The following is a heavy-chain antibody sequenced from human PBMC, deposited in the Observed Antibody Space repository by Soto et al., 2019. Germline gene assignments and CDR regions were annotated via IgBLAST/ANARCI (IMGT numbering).Heavy chain of an antibody. CDR2: ISYDGTKK. CDR3: VXXXXXXXXXXXXXXXXXP. J-gene: IGHJ5*02. Sequence: QVQVVESGGGVVQPGRSLRLSCAASGFPVSTYSMYWIRQAPGKGLEWVALISYDGTKKDYADSVKGRFTISRDNSKNTLYLQMNSLRTDDTAVYYGVXXXXXXXXXXXXXXXXXPWGQGTLVTVSS. V-gene: IGHV3-30-3*01. CDR1: GFPVSTYS.